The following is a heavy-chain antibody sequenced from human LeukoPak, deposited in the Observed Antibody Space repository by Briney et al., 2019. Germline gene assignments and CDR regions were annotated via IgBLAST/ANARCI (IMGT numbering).Heavy chain of an antibody. CDR1: RYTFTSYA. D-gene: IGHD6-13*01. Sequence: GASVKVSCKASRYTFTSYAMNWVRQAPGQGLEWMGWINTNTGNPTYAQGFTGRFVFSLDTSVSTAYLQISSLKAEDTAVYYCARVTAAAGTPYNWFDPWGQGTLVTVSS. CDR2: INTNTGNP. J-gene: IGHJ5*02. V-gene: IGHV7-4-1*02. CDR3: ARVTAAAGTPYNWFDP.